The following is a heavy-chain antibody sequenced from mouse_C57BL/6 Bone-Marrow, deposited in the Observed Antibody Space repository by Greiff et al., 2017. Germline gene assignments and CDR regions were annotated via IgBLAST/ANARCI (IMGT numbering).Heavy chain of an antibody. Sequence: VKVVESGAELARPGASVKLSCKASGYTFTSYGISWVQQRTGQGLEWIGEIYPRSGNIYYNEKFKGKATLTADKSSSTAYMELRSLTSEDSAVYVCAKPLYYGSRGDYWGQGTTLTVSS. D-gene: IGHD1-1*01. CDR1: GYTFTSYG. V-gene: IGHV1-81*01. J-gene: IGHJ2*01. CDR2: IYPRSGNI. CDR3: AKPLYYGSRGDY.